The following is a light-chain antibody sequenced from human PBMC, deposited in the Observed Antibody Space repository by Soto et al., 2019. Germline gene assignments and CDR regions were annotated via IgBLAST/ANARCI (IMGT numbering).Light chain of an antibody. V-gene: IGKV1-39*01. CDR2: AAS. CDR3: LQSYSTPRT. CDR1: QSISSY. Sequence: DIQMTQSPSSLSASVGDRVTITCRESQSISSYLNRYQQKPGKAPNLLIYAASSLQSGVPSRFGGSASGTDFTLTISSLQPEDFATYDCLQSYSTPRTFGQGTKVYVK. J-gene: IGKJ1*01.